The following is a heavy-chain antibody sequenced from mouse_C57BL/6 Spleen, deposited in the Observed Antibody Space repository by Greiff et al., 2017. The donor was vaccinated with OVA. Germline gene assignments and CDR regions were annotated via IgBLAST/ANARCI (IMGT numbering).Heavy chain of an antibody. V-gene: IGHV1-15*01. Sequence: QVQLQQSGAELVRPGASVTLSCKASGYTFTDYEMHWVKQTPVHGLEWIGAIDPETGGTAYNQKFKGKAILTADKSSRTAYMELRSLTSEDSAVYYCTRRGGGDGDYWGQGTTLTVSS. CDR1: GYTFTDYE. CDR3: TRRGGGDGDY. D-gene: IGHD3-3*01. J-gene: IGHJ2*01. CDR2: IDPETGGT.